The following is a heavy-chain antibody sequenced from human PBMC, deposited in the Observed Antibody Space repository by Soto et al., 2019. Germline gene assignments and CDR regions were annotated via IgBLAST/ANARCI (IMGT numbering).Heavy chain of an antibody. D-gene: IGHD2-2*01. CDR2: ISGSGGST. V-gene: IGHV3-23*01. CDR3: AKARVVVPAAMTYYFDY. CDR1: GFTFSSYA. J-gene: IGHJ4*02. Sequence: EVQLLESGGGLVQPGGSLRLSCAASGFTFSSYAMSWVRQAPGKGLEWVSAISGSGGSTYYADSVKGRFTISRDNSKNQLYLQMNSLRAEDTAVYYCAKARVVVPAAMTYYFDYWGQGTLVNVSS.